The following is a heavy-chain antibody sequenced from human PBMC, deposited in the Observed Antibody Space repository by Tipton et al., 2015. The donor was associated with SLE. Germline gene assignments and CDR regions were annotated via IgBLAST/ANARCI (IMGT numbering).Heavy chain of an antibody. Sequence: TLSLTCTVSGGSISSYYWSWIRQPPGKGLEWIGYIYYSGSTNYNPSLKSRVTISVDTSKNQFSLKLSSVTAADTAVYYYARGLGGEGAFDIWGQGTMVTVSS. D-gene: IGHD2-21*01. V-gene: IGHV4-59*01. CDR3: ARGLGGEGAFDI. CDR1: GGSISSYY. J-gene: IGHJ3*02. CDR2: IYYSGST.